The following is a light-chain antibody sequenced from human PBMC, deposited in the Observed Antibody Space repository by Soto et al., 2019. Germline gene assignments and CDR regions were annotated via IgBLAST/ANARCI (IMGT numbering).Light chain of an antibody. V-gene: IGLV2-23*01. Sequence: QSVLTQPASVSGSPGQSITISCTGTGFDVGSYNLVSWYQQHPGKAPKLIIYEATKRPSGLANRYPGSKSGNTASLTISGFRPEDEADYDYCLYADGRTPEYVFGTGTKLTVL. CDR2: EAT. CDR1: GFDVGSYNL. CDR3: CLYADGRTPEYV. J-gene: IGLJ1*01.